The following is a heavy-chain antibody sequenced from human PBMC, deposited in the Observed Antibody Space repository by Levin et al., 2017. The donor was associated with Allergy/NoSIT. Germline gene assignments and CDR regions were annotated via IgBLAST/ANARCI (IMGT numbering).Heavy chain of an antibody. V-gene: IGHV4-34*12. CDR3: ATPYYYGSGSFYP. D-gene: IGHD3-10*01. J-gene: IGHJ5*02. CDR1: GGSFSGHY. Sequence: SQTLSLTCAVYGGSFSGHYWTWIRPPPGKGLEWIGDIIHSGSTNYNPSLKSRVTISVDTSKKQFSLKLSSVTAADTAVYYCATPYYYGSGSFYPWGQGTLVTVSS. CDR2: IIHSGST.